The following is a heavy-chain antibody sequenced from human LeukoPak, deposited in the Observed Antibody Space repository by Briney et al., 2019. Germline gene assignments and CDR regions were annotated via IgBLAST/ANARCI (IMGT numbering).Heavy chain of an antibody. Sequence: GGSLRLSCAASGFTFSSYWMSWVRQAPGKGLEWVASIKQDGSEKHYVDSVKGRFTISRDNSKNTLYLQVNSLRAEDTAVYYCAKGGKWDVTPFDYWGQGTLVTVSS. CDR2: IKQDGSEK. CDR3: AKGGKWDVTPFDY. CDR1: GFTFSSYW. V-gene: IGHV3-7*03. D-gene: IGHD1-26*01. J-gene: IGHJ4*02.